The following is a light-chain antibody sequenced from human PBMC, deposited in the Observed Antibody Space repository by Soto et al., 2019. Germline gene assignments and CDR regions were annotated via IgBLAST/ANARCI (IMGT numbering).Light chain of an antibody. V-gene: IGLV1-40*01. CDR2: GNS. CDR1: SSNIGAGYD. Sequence: QSVLTQPPSVSGAPGQRVTISCTGSSSNIGAGYDVHWYQQLPGTAPKLLIYGNSNRPSGVPDRFSGSKSGTSASLAIRGLQFEDEADYYCASWDDSLSGWVFGGGTKLTVL. CDR3: ASWDDSLSGWV. J-gene: IGLJ3*02.